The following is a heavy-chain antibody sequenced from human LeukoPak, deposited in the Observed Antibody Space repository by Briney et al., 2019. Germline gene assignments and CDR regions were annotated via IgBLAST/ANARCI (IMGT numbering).Heavy chain of an antibody. CDR1: GFTVSSNY. V-gene: IGHV3-30*03. CDR2: ISYDGSNK. CDR3: ARDIDYYDSSGYYSYFDY. Sequence: GGSLRLSCAASGFTVSSNYMSWVRQAPGKGLEWVAVISYDGSNKYYADSVKGRFTISRDNSKNTLYLQMNSLRAEDTAVYYCARDIDYYDSSGYYSYFDYWGQGTLVTVSS. J-gene: IGHJ4*02. D-gene: IGHD3-22*01.